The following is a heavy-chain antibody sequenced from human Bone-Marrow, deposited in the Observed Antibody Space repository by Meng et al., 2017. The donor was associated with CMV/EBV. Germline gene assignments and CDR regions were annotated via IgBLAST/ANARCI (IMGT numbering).Heavy chain of an antibody. CDR2: IWYDGSNK. D-gene: IGHD3-3*01. V-gene: IGHV3-33*06. Sequence: GGSLRLSCAASGFTFSSYGMHWVRQAPGKGLEWVAVIWYDGSNKYYADSVKGRFTISRDNSKNTLYLQMNSLRAEDTAVYYCAKDLGDVLRFLEWFSVLDYWGQGTLVTVSS. J-gene: IGHJ4*02. CDR3: AKDLGDVLRFLEWFSVLDY. CDR1: GFTFSSYG.